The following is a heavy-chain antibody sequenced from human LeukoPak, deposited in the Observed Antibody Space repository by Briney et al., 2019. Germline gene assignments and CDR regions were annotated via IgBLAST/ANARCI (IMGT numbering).Heavy chain of an antibody. CDR2: MNPNSGNT. CDR3: ARRPSKYYDILTGYYRSEFDY. V-gene: IGHV1-8*01. Sequence: EASVKVSCKASGYTFTSYDINWVRQATGQGLEWMGWMNPNSGNTGYAQKFQGRVTMTRNTSISTAYMELSSLRSEDTAVYYCARRPSKYYDILTGYYRSEFDYWGQGTLVTVSS. D-gene: IGHD3-9*01. CDR1: GYTFTSYD. J-gene: IGHJ4*02.